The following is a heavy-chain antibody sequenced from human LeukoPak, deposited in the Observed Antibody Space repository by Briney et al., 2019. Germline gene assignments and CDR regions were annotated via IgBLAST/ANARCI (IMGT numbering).Heavy chain of an antibody. V-gene: IGHV3-30*18. CDR3: AKDGGLEEATPDV. J-gene: IGHJ6*02. D-gene: IGHD2-15*01. CDR2: ISYDGSNK. CDR1: GFTFSSYG. Sequence: GGSLRLSCAASGFTFSSYGMHWVRQAPGKGLEWVAVISYDGSNKYYADSVKGRFTISRDNSKNTLHLQMNSLRAEDTAVYYCAKDGGLEEATPDVWGQGATVTVSS.